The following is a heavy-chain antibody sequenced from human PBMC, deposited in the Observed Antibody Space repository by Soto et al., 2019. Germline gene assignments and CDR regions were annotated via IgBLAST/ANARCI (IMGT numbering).Heavy chain of an antibody. Sequence: GGSLRLSCAASGFTFSSYAMSWVRQAPGKGLEWVAVIWYDGSNKYYADSVKGRFTISRDNSKNTLYLQMNSLRAEDTAVYYCARDTGGVDIVATILDYWGQGTLVTVSS. CDR1: GFTFSSYA. V-gene: IGHV3-33*08. CDR3: ARDTGGVDIVATILDY. D-gene: IGHD5-12*01. CDR2: IWYDGSNK. J-gene: IGHJ4*02.